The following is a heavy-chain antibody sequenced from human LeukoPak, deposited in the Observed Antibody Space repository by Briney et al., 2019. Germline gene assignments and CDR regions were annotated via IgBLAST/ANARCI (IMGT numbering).Heavy chain of an antibody. D-gene: IGHD3-10*02. J-gene: IGHJ6*04. Sequence: GGSLRLSCAASGFTFSDYYMNWIRQAPRKGLEWVSYISTSGSSIYYADSVKGRFTISRDNAKSSLFLQMNSLRAEDTAVYYCAELGITMIGGVWGKGTTVTISS. CDR1: GFTFSDYY. CDR3: AELGITMIGGV. V-gene: IGHV3-11*04. CDR2: ISTSGSSI.